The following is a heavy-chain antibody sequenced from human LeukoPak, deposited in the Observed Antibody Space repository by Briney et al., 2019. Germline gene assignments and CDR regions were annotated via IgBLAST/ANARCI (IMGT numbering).Heavy chain of an antibody. CDR2: IIPILGIA. V-gene: IGHV1-69*04. CDR1: GGTFSSYA. CDR3: ASVSEISGSYYFGAFDI. D-gene: IGHD1-26*01. Sequence: ASVKVSFKASGGTFSSYAISWVRQAPGQGLEWMGRIIPILGIANYAQKFQGRVTITADKSTSTAYMELSSLRSEDTAVYYCASVSEISGSYYFGAFDIWGQGTMVTVSS. J-gene: IGHJ3*02.